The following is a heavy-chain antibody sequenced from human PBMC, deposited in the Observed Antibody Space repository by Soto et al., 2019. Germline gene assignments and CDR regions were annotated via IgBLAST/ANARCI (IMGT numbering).Heavy chain of an antibody. J-gene: IGHJ6*02. V-gene: IGHV1-69*12. D-gene: IGHD3-10*01. CDR1: GGTLSSYA. CDR3: AAWAYGSGSYYYYYGMDV. Sequence: QVQLVQSGAEVKKPGSSVKVSCKASGGTLSSYAISWVRQAPGQGLEWMGGIIPIFGTANYAQKFQGRVTITADESTSTAYMELSSLRSEDTAVYYCAAWAYGSGSYYYYYGMDVWGQGTTVTVSS. CDR2: IIPIFGTA.